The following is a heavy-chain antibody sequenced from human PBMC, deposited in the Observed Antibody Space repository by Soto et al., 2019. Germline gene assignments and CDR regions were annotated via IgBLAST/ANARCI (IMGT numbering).Heavy chain of an antibody. V-gene: IGHV4-30-4*01. CDR2: IHYSGNT. CDR1: GGSISGGDYH. D-gene: IGHD2-21*02. J-gene: IGHJ5*02. Sequence: QVQLQESGPGLVKPSQTLSLTCTVSGGSISGGDYHWSWIRQSPGKGLEWIGYIHYSGNTYYNPSLKSRVTISVDTSKNQFSLKLSSVTAADTAVYYCAREGTDNWFDPWGQGTLVTVSS. CDR3: AREGTDNWFDP.